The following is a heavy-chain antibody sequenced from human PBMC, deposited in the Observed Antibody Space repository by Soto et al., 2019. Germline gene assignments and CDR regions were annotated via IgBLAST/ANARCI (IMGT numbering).Heavy chain of an antibody. CDR2: IYPGDHET. CDR1: GYTFSNFW. D-gene: IGHD6-13*01. CDR3: ARSPRSSPYFDY. Sequence: PGESLKISCQCSGYTFSNFWIGWVRQLPGKGLEWMGIIYPGDHETRYSPSFHGKVTISADKSINTAYLQWNSLEASDTAFYFCARSPRSSPYFDYWGQGALVTLPS. V-gene: IGHV5-51*01. J-gene: IGHJ4*02.